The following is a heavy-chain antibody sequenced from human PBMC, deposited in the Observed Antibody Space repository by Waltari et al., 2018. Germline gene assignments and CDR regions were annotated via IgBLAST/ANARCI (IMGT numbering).Heavy chain of an antibody. CDR3: ARVAGIAAAGTRYYYYYGMDV. D-gene: IGHD6-13*01. CDR2: MNPNSGNT. V-gene: IGHV1-8*01. Sequence: QVPLVQSGAEVTKPGAPVQVYFKASGYHFTSYDLNWVPHATAPGTAWMGWMNPNSGNTGYEQKFQGRATMTRNTSISTAYMELSSLRSEDTAVYYCARVAGIAAAGTRYYYYYGMDVWGQGTTVTVSS. J-gene: IGHJ6*02. CDR1: GYHFTSYD.